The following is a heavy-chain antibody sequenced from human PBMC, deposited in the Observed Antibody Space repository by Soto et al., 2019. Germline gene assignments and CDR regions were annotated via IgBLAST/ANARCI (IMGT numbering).Heavy chain of an antibody. V-gene: IGHV3-23*01. CDR2: ISGSGGST. J-gene: IGHJ5*02. Sequence: GGSLRLSCAASGFTFSSYAMSWVRQAPGKGLEWVSAISGSGGSTYYADSVKGRFTISRDNSKNTLYLQMNSLRAEDTAVYYCAKDGGGRAESWNWFDPWGQGTLVTVSS. D-gene: IGHD3-16*01. CDR1: GFTFSSYA. CDR3: AKDGGGRAESWNWFDP.